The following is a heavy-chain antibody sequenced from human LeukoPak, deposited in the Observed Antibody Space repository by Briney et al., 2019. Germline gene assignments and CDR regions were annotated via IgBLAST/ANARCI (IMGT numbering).Heavy chain of an antibody. CDR1: GYTFTSYG. D-gene: IGHD2-21*02. Sequence: ASVKVSCKASGYTFTSYGISWVRQAPGQGLEWMGWISAYNGNTNYAQKLQGRVTMTTDTSTSTAYMELRSLRSDDTAVYYCAREVTAIPGGGKYYYYYYGMDVWGQGTTVTVSS. V-gene: IGHV1-18*01. J-gene: IGHJ6*02. CDR3: AREVTAIPGGGKYYYYYYGMDV. CDR2: ISAYNGNT.